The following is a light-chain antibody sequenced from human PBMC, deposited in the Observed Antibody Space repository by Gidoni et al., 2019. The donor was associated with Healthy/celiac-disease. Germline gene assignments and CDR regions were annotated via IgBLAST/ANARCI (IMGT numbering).Light chain of an antibody. J-gene: IGLJ3*02. CDR1: SSNIGNNY. CDR3: GTWDSSLSAWV. Sequence: QSVLTQPPSVSAPPGQKVTIPCSGSSSNIGNNYVSWYQQLPGTAPKLLIYDNNKRPSGIPDRFSGSKSGTSATLGITGLQTGDEADYYCGTWDSSLSAWVFGGGTKLTVL. V-gene: IGLV1-51*01. CDR2: DNN.